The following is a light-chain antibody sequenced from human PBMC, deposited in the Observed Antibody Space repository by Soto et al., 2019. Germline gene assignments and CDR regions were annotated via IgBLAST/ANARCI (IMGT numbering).Light chain of an antibody. Sequence: QSALTQPASVSGSPGQSITISCTGTSSDVGGYNYVSWYQQHPGKAPKLMIYDVSNRPSGVSNRFSGSKSGNTASLPISGVQDEDEDDYYCSSYTGSSTYVVFGGGTKLTVL. CDR3: SSYTGSSTYVV. V-gene: IGLV2-14*01. CDR1: SSDVGGYNY. CDR2: DVS. J-gene: IGLJ2*01.